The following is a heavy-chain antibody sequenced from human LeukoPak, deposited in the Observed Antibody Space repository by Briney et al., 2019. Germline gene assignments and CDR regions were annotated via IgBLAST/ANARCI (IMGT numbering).Heavy chain of an antibody. Sequence: PGGSLRLSCAASGFTFSSYNMNWVRQAPGKGLEWVSYISSSSNTIYYADSVKGRFTISRDNAKNSLYLQMNSLRAEDTAVYYCAREHGSSGYYTISPFDYWGQGTLVTVSS. D-gene: IGHD3-22*01. CDR1: GFTFSSYN. V-gene: IGHV3-48*04. CDR2: ISSSSNTI. J-gene: IGHJ4*02. CDR3: AREHGSSGYYTISPFDY.